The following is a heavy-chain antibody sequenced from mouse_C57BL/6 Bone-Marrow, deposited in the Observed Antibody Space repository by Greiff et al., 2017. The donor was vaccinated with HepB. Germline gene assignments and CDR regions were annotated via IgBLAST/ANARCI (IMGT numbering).Heavy chain of an antibody. J-gene: IGHJ4*01. CDR1: GFSLSTFGMG. CDR3: ERIYYGNYGGPGAMDD. D-gene: IGHD2-1*01. Sequence: QVTLKVSGPGILQPSQTLSLTCSFSGFSLSTFGMGVGWIRQPSGKGLEWLAHIWWDDDKYYNPALKSRLTISKDTSKNQVFLKIANVDTADTATYYCERIYYGNYGGPGAMDDWGQGTSVTVSS. V-gene: IGHV8-8*01. CDR2: IWWDDDK.